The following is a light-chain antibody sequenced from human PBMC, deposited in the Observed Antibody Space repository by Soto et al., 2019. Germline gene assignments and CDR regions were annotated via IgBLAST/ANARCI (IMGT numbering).Light chain of an antibody. V-gene: IGKV1-33*01. CDR1: QDISNY. CDR2: DAS. Sequence: DLQMTQSPSSLSASVGDRVTITCQASQDISNYLNWYQQKPGKAPKLLIYDASNLETGVPSRFSGSGSGTDFTFTSSSLQPEDIATYYCQQYDNLPSTTFGQGTRLEIK. CDR3: QQYDNLPSTT. J-gene: IGKJ5*01.